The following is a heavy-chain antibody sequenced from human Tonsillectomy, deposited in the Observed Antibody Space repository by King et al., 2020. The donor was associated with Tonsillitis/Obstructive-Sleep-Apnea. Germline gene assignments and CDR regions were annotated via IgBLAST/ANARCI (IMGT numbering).Heavy chain of an antibody. CDR1: GYSFTSYW. CDR3: AREIVVVPADIPTSPHP. CDR2: IDPSDSYT. V-gene: IGHV5-10-1*01. J-gene: IGHJ5*02. Sequence: VQLVESGAEVKKPGESLRISCKGSGYSFTSYWISWVRQMPGKGLEWMGRIDPSDSYTNYSPSFQGHVTISADKSISTAYLQWSSLKASDTAMYYCAREIVVVPADIPTSPHPWGQGTLVTVSS. D-gene: IGHD2-2*02.